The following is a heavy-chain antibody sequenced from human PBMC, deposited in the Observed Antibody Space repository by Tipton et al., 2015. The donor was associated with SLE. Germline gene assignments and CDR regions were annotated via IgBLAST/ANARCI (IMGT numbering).Heavy chain of an antibody. CDR3: AAGLLWFGECYY. J-gene: IGHJ4*02. D-gene: IGHD3-10*01. CDR2: ISGSGGST. V-gene: IGHV3-23*01. Sequence: SLRLSCAASGFTFSSYAMSWVRQAPGKGLEWVSAISGSGGSTYYADSVKGRFTISRDNSKNTLYLQMNSLGPEDTAVYYCAAGLLWFGECYYWGQGALVTVSS. CDR1: GFTFSSYA.